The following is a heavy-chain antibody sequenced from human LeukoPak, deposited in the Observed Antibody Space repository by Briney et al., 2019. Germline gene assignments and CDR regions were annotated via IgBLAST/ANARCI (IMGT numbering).Heavy chain of an antibody. Sequence: GGSLRLSCAASGFTFSSYAMSWVRQAPGKGLEWVSAISGSGGSTYYADSVKGRFTISRDNSKNTLYLQMNSLRAEDTAVYYCAKVRDSSSWLNYFDYWGQGTLVTVSS. D-gene: IGHD6-13*01. V-gene: IGHV3-23*01. CDR2: ISGSGGST. CDR3: AKVRDSSSWLNYFDY. J-gene: IGHJ4*02. CDR1: GFTFSSYA.